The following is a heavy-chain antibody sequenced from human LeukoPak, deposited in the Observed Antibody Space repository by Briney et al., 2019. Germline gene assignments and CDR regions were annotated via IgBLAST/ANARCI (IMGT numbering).Heavy chain of an antibody. D-gene: IGHD1-26*01. Sequence: PRGSLRLSCAASGFTVSSNYMSWVRQAPGKGLEWVSVIYSGGNTNYADSVKGRFTISRDNSKNMLYLQMNSLRAEDTALYYCAMKYTGSWSFDSWGQGTLVTVSS. CDR3: AMKYTGSWSFDS. V-gene: IGHV3-53*01. CDR2: IYSGGNT. CDR1: GFTVSSNY. J-gene: IGHJ5*01.